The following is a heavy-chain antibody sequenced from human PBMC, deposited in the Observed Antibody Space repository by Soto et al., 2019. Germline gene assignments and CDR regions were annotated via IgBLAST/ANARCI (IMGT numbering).Heavy chain of an antibody. CDR2: INPNSGGT. CDR3: ARDTPDPYSGSYLYYYYGMDV. V-gene: IGHV1-2*02. Sequence: ASVKVSCKASGYTFTGYYMHWVRQAPGQGLEWMGWINPNSGGTNYAQKFQGRVTMTRDTSISAAYMELSRLRSDDTAVYYCARDTPDPYSGSYLYYYYGMDVWGQGNTVTLSS. J-gene: IGHJ6*02. D-gene: IGHD1-26*01. CDR1: GYTFTGYY.